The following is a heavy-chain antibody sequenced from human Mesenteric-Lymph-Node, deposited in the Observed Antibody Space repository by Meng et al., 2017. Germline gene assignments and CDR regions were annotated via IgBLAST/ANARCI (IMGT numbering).Heavy chain of an antibody. Sequence: QVQSSGPILVKPSPTLSLTCTGAGDSVRSNCGYWSWSRQPPGKGLEWIGYVYYSGSTNYNPSLKSRVTISVDTSKNQFSLKLNSVTAADTAVYYCARERSRNDVGYFDYWGRGNLVTVSS. CDR2: VYYSGST. V-gene: IGHV4-61*01. CDR1: GDSVRSNCGY. J-gene: IGHJ4*02. D-gene: IGHD1-1*01. CDR3: ARERSRNDVGYFDY.